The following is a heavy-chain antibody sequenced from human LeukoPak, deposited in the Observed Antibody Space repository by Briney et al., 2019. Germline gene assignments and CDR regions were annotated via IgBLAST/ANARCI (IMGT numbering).Heavy chain of an antibody. CDR1: GFTFSGYA. CDR3: AKANLHSYYYDSSGYYPFDY. J-gene: IGHJ4*02. V-gene: IGHV3-23*01. D-gene: IGHD3-22*01. CDR2: ISGSGGST. Sequence: GGSLRLSCAASGFTFSGYAMSWVRQAPGKGLEWVSAISGSGGSTYYADSVKGRFTISRDNSKNTLYLQMNSLRAEDTAVYYCAKANLHSYYYDSSGYYPFDYWGQGTLVTVSS.